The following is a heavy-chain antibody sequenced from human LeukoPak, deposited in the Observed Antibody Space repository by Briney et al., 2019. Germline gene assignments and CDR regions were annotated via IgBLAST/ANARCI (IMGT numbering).Heavy chain of an antibody. D-gene: IGHD3-22*01. CDR1: GFTFSSYG. CDR3: AKAVRYDSSGYFDY. V-gene: IGHV3-30*18. Sequence: GGSLRLSCAASGFTFSSYGMHWVRQAPGKGLEWVAVISYDGSNKYYADSVKGRFTISRDNSKNTLYLQMNSLRAEDTAVYYCAKAVRYDSSGYFDYWGRGTLVTVSS. J-gene: IGHJ4*02. CDR2: ISYDGSNK.